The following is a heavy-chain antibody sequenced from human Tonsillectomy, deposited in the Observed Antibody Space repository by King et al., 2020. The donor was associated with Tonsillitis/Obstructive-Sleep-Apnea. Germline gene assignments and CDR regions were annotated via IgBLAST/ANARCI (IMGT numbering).Heavy chain of an antibody. Sequence: WGGIRQPPGKGLEWMGSIYYSGSTDYNPSLKSLVTISVDTAKNQFSLKLSSVTAADTAVYYCASVCCISISCFPDYYYSMEVWDEGPTFTVAS. CDR2: IYYSGST. D-gene: IGHD2-2*01. J-gene: IGHJ6*03. V-gene: IGHV4-39*01. CDR3: ASVCCISISCFPDYYYSMEV.